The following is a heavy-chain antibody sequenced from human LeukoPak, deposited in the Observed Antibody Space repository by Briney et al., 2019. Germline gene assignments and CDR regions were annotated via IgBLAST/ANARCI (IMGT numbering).Heavy chain of an antibody. CDR2: IYYSGST. D-gene: IGHD3-22*01. CDR3: AGDSSGYSVPSY. J-gene: IGHJ4*02. V-gene: IGHV4-59*01. Sequence: PSETLSLTCTVSGGSISSYYWSWIRQPPGKGLEWIGYIYYSGSTNYNPSLKSRVTISVDTPKNQFSLKLSPVTAADTAVYYCAGDSSGYSVPSYWGQGTLVTVSS. CDR1: GGSISSYY.